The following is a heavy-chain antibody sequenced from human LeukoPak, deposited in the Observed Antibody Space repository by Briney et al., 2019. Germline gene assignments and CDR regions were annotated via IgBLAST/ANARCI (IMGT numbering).Heavy chain of an antibody. D-gene: IGHD3-10*01. CDR2: MYSGGST. CDR1: GFTLSSSY. J-gene: IGHJ4*02. V-gene: IGHV3-53*01. CDR3: ARDTTMVD. Sequence: PGGSLRLSCAASGFTLSSSYMSWVRQAPGKGLEWVSPMYSGGSTYYRDSVKCRFTISRDSSKSTLYLQMNTLRVEDSAVYFCARDTTMVDWGQGTLVTVSS.